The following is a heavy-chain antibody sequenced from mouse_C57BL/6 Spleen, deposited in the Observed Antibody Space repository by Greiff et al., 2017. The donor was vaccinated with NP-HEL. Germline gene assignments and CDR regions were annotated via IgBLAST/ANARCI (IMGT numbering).Heavy chain of an antibody. D-gene: IGHD2-4*01. V-gene: IGHV1-69*01. Sequence: QVQLQQPGAELVMPGASVKLSCKASGYTFTSYWMHWVKQRPGQGLEWIGEIDPSDSYTNYNQKFKGKSTLTVDKSSSTAYRQLRSLTSEDSAVYYCARGDYERGGDYWGQGTTLTVSS. CDR3: ARGDYERGGDY. J-gene: IGHJ2*01. CDR2: IDPSDSYT. CDR1: GYTFTSYW.